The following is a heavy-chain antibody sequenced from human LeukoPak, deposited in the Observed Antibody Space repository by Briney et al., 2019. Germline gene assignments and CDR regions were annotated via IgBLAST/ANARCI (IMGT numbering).Heavy chain of an antibody. CDR3: ASDSSGPYYYYYMDV. Sequence: SETLSLTCTVSGGSISSYYWSWIRQPPGKGLEWIGEINYSGSTNYNPSLKSRVTISVDTSKNQFSLKLSSVTAADTAVYYCASDSSGPYYYYYMDVWGKGTTVTVSS. V-gene: IGHV4-34*01. D-gene: IGHD3-22*01. CDR1: GGSISSYY. J-gene: IGHJ6*03. CDR2: INYSGST.